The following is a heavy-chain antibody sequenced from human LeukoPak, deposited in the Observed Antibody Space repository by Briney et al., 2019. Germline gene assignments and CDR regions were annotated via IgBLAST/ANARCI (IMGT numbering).Heavy chain of an antibody. CDR1: GFTFSIYA. J-gene: IGHJ4*02. D-gene: IGHD1-26*01. Sequence: GGSLRLSCAASGFTFSIYAMSWVRQAPGKGLEWVSAISGSGGSTYYADSVKGRFTISRDNSKNTLYLQMNSLRAEDTAVYYCAKDSDPYSGSYVFDYWGQGTLVTVSS. CDR3: AKDSDPYSGSYVFDY. V-gene: IGHV3-23*01. CDR2: ISGSGGST.